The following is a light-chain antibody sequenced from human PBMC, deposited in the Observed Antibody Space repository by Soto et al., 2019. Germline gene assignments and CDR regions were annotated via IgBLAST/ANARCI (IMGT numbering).Light chain of an antibody. J-gene: IGKJ1*01. V-gene: IGKV1-39*01. CDR3: QQSYSTTRT. CDR1: QSISSY. Sequence: DIQMTQSPSSLSASVGDRVTITCRASQSISSYLNWYQQKPGKAPKLLIYAASSLQSGVPSRFSGSVSGTDFTLTISSLQPEDFATYYCQQSYSTTRTFGQGAKV. CDR2: AAS.